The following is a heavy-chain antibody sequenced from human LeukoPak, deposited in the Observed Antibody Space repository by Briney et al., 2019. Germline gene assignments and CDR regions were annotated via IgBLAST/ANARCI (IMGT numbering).Heavy chain of an antibody. CDR3: ARGGITSQNIVIEENY. V-gene: IGHV5-10-1*01. CDR1: GYSFTSYW. CDR2: IDPSDSYS. Sequence: GESLRISCKGSGYSFTSYWISWVRQMPGKGLEWMGRIDPSDSYSNYSPSFRGHVTISADKSISTAYLQWSSLKASDTAMYYCARGGITSQNIVIEENYWGQGTLVTVSS. D-gene: IGHD2/OR15-2a*01. J-gene: IGHJ4*02.